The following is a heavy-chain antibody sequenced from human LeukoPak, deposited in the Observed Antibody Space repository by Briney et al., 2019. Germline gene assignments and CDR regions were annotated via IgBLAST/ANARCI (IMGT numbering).Heavy chain of an antibody. CDR1: KYTFTGYY. CDR3: ARDKHIAARRTCYYYMDV. J-gene: IGHJ6*03. Sequence: SVKVSCKASKYTFTGYYLHWVRQAPGQGLEWMGGIIPIFGTANYAQKFQGRVTITADKSTSTAYMELSSLRSEDTAVYYCARDKHIAARRTCYYYMDVWGKGTTVTVSS. CDR2: IIPIFGTA. D-gene: IGHD6-6*01. V-gene: IGHV1-69*06.